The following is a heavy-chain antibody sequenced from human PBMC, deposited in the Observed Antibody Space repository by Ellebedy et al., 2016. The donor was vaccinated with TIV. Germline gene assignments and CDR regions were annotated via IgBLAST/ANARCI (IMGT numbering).Heavy chain of an antibody. Sequence: PGGSLRLSCAASGFTFSSYSMNWVRQAPGKGLEWVSGIFGSGGVISYADSVKGRFTISRDNSKRMVHLQMNSLRPEDTAVYYCAKDRTSGDGYWVFDQWGQGTLVTVSS. V-gene: IGHV3-23*01. CDR2: IFGSGGVI. CDR3: AKDRTSGDGYWVFDQ. J-gene: IGHJ4*02. CDR1: GFTFSSYS. D-gene: IGHD5-18*01.